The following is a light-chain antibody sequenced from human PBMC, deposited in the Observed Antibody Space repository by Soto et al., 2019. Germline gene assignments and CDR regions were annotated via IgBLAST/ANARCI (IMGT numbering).Light chain of an antibody. Sequence: IVLTQSPGTLSLSPGERATLSCRASQSVSSSYLVWYQQKPGQAPRLPIYGASSRATGIPDRFSDSGSGTDFTLTISRLEPEDFAVYYCQQYGSSPPWTFGQGTKVDIK. J-gene: IGKJ1*01. CDR3: QQYGSSPPWT. CDR1: QSVSSSY. V-gene: IGKV3-20*01. CDR2: GAS.